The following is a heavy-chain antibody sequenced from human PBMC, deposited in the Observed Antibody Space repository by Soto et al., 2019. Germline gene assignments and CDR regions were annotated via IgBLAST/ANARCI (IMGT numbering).Heavy chain of an antibody. CDR1: GGSISSYY. V-gene: IGHV4-59*08. Sequence: NPSETLSLTCTVSGGSISSYYWSWIRQPPGKGLEWIGYIYYSGSTNYNPSLKSRVTISVDTSKNQFSLKLSSVTAADTAVYYCARSLGYCSGGSCYFAAFDVWGQGTMVTVSS. J-gene: IGHJ3*01. CDR3: ARSLGYCSGGSCYFAAFDV. CDR2: IYYSGST. D-gene: IGHD2-15*01.